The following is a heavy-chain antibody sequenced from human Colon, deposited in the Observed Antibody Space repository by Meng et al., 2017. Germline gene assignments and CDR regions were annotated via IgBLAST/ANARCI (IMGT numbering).Heavy chain of an antibody. V-gene: IGHV3-33*03. CDR1: GFTFSSYG. Sequence: QGQVVGVGGGVVQPGGSLRIYCSASGFTFSSYGMHWVRKAPGKGLEWVAVIWYDGSNKYYADSVKGRFTISRDNAKNSVYLQMNSLRAEDTAVYYCATTGSRSSGSWGQGTLVTVSS. CDR2: IWYDGSNK. CDR3: ATTGSRSSGS. D-gene: IGHD3-22*01. J-gene: IGHJ4*02.